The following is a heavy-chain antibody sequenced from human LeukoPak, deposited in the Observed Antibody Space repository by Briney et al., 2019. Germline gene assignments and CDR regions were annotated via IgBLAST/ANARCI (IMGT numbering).Heavy chain of an antibody. D-gene: IGHD3-3*01. CDR3: AKDNSILEGCFDY. V-gene: IGHV3-21*01. CDR1: GFTFSSYS. J-gene: IGHJ4*02. Sequence: GGSLRLSCAASGFTFSSYSINWVRQAPGKGLEWVSSISSSSSYIYYADSVKGRFTISRDNAKNSLYLQMNSLRAEDTAVYYCAKDNSILEGCFDYWGQGPLVTVSS. CDR2: ISSSSSYI.